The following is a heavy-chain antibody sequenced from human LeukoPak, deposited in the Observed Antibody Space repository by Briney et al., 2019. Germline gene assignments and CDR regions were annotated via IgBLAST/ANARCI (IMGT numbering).Heavy chain of an antibody. CDR1: GFTFSSYA. CDR3: AKDPCSGGSCYAGAFDC. V-gene: IGHV3-23*01. Sequence: GGSLRLSCAASGFTFSSYAMSWVRQAPGKGLEWVSAISGSGGNTYYADSVKGRFTISRDNSKNTLYLQMNRLRAEDTAVYYCAKDPCSGGSCYAGAFDCWGKGTLVTVSS. J-gene: IGHJ4*02. D-gene: IGHD2-15*01. CDR2: ISGSGGNT.